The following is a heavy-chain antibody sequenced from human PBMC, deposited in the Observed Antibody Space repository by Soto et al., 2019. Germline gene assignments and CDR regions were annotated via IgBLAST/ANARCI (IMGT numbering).Heavy chain of an antibody. Sequence: EVRLLESGGGLVQSGGSLRLSCAASGFTFSEYAMTWVRQAPGKGLEWVSGISNNGGRTYYADSVKGRFTISRDNSKNMVYLQMNSLRAEDAAIYYCGKDRVLMVYANCVEYWGQGTLVTVAS. J-gene: IGHJ4*02. CDR1: GFTFSEYA. V-gene: IGHV3-23*01. CDR2: ISNNGGRT. CDR3: GKDRVLMVYANCVEY. D-gene: IGHD2-8*01.